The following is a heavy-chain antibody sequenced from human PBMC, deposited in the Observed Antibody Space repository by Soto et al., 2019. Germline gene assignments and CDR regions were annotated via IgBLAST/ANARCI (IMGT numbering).Heavy chain of an antibody. D-gene: IGHD2-8*01. Sequence: EEQLVESGGGLVQPGVSLRLSCAASGLPQRIHWTHGAPNAPERALVWVSRINPGGSNTAYADSVKGRFTISRDNAKNTLYLQMNSLRGDDTAVYYCARVPTGKYGVWNYWGQGTLVTVSS. V-gene: IGHV3-74*01. CDR3: ARVPTGKYGVWNY. J-gene: IGHJ4*02. CDR2: INPGGSNT. CDR1: GLPQRIHW.